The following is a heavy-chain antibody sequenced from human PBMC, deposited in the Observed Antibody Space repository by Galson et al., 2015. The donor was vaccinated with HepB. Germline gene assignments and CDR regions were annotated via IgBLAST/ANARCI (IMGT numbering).Heavy chain of an antibody. CDR3: ARKYCSSTSCSGDAFDI. Sequence: SVKVSCKASGGTFSSYAISWVRQAPGQGLEWMGGIIPIFGTANYAQKFQGRVTITADKSTSTAYMELSSLRSEDTAVYYCARKYCSSTSCSGDAFDIWGQGTMVTVSS. V-gene: IGHV1-69*06. CDR2: IIPIFGTA. CDR1: GGTFSSYA. D-gene: IGHD2-2*01. J-gene: IGHJ3*02.